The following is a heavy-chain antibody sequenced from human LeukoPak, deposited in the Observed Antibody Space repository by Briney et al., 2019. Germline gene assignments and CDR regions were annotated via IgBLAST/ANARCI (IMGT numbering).Heavy chain of an antibody. CDR3: ARESVVVVAAKAYNWFDP. D-gene: IGHD2-15*01. J-gene: IGHJ5*02. V-gene: IGHV3-7*01. CDR1: GFTFSSYW. Sequence: GGSLRLSCAASGFTFSSYWMSWVRQAPGKGLEWVANIKQDGSEKYYVDSVKGRFTISRDNAKNSLYLQMNSLRAEDTAVYYCARESVVVVAAKAYNWFDPWDQGTLVTVSS. CDR2: IKQDGSEK.